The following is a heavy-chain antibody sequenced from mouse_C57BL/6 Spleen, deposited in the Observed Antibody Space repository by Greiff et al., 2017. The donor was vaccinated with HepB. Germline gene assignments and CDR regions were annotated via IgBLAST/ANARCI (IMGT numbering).Heavy chain of an antibody. CDR3: ARWGGSSPFDHAMDY. Sequence: VKVVESGAELVKPGASVKMSCKASGYTFTTYPIEWMKQNHGKSLEWIGNFHPYNDDTKYNEKFKGKATLTVEKSSSTVYLELSRLTSDDSAVYYCARWGGSSPFDHAMDYWGQGTSVTVSS. V-gene: IGHV1-47*01. CDR2: FHPYNDDT. D-gene: IGHD1-1*01. J-gene: IGHJ4*01. CDR1: GYTFTTYP.